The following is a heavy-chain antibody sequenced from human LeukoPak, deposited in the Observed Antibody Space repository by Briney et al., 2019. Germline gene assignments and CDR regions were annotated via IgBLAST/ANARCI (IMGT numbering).Heavy chain of an antibody. CDR2: IYTSGST. D-gene: IGHD6-13*01. Sequence: SETLSLTCTVSGGSISSGSYYWSWIRQPAGKGREWIGRIYTSGSTNYNPSLNSRVTISVDTSKNQFSLKLSSVTAADTAVYYCARVRGYSLDYWGQGTLVTVSS. J-gene: IGHJ4*02. V-gene: IGHV4-61*02. CDR1: GGSISSGSYY. CDR3: ARVRGYSLDY.